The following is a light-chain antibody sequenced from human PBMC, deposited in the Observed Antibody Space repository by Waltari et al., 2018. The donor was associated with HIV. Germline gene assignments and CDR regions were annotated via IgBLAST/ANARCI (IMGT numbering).Light chain of an antibody. J-gene: IGLJ2*01. CDR3: SSYAGSSTFVI. CDR1: SSDVGSYKH. Sequence: QSALTQPASVSGSPGQSITISCTGSSSDVGSYKHVSWYQQHPGKAPRLIIYEVSKRPSGVSNRYSVSKSGKTASLTVSGLRAEDEADYYCSSYAGSSTFVIFGGGTKLTVL. CDR2: EVS. V-gene: IGLV2-23*02.